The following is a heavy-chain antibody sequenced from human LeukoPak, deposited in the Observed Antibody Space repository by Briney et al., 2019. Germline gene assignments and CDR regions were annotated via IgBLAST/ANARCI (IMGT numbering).Heavy chain of an antibody. CDR2: IYHSGST. Sequence: SETLSLTCTVSGYSISSGYYWGWIRQPPGKGLEWIGSIYHSGSTYYNPSLKSRVTISVDTSKNQFSLKLSSVTAADTAVYYCARDPLRGSGNDAFDIWGQGTMVTVSS. J-gene: IGHJ3*02. CDR1: GYSISSGYY. CDR3: ARDPLRGSGNDAFDI. V-gene: IGHV4-38-2*02. D-gene: IGHD3-10*01.